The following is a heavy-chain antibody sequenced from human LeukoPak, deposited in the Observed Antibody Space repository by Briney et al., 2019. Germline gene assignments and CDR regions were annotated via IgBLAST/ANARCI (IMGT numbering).Heavy chain of an antibody. V-gene: IGHV1-18*01. CDR2: ISAYNGNT. Sequence: GASVKVSCKASGYTFTSYGISWVRQAPGQGLEWMGWISAYNGNTNYAQKLQGRATMTTDTSTSTAYMELRSLRSDDTAAYYCARDSGGDGDTIFGRYGMDVWGQGTTVTVSS. D-gene: IGHD3-3*01. CDR1: GYTFTSYG. CDR3: ARDSGGDGDTIFGRYGMDV. J-gene: IGHJ6*02.